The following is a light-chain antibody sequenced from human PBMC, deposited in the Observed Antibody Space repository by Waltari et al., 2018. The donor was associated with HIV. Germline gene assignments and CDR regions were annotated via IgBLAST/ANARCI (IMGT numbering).Light chain of an antibody. CDR2: DAS. CDR3: QQRSNWPTWT. Sequence: EVVLTQSPATLSLSPGERATLSCRASQSVSSYLAWYQQRPGQAPRRLIYDASNRATGIPARFSGSGSGTDFTLTISSLESEDFAVDYCQQRSNWPTWTFGQGTKVEIK. CDR1: QSVSSY. V-gene: IGKV3-11*01. J-gene: IGKJ1*01.